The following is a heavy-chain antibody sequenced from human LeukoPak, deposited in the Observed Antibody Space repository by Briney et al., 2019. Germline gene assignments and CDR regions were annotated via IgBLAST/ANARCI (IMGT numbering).Heavy chain of an antibody. J-gene: IGHJ4*02. Sequence: SYDGSNKYYADSVKGRFTISRDNSKNTLPLQMTSLRAEDTAVYYCARGPHDILTGYYNVDYWGQRTLVTVSS. CDR3: ARGPHDILTGYYNVDY. D-gene: IGHD3-9*01. V-gene: IGHV3-30-3*01. CDR2: SYDGSNK.